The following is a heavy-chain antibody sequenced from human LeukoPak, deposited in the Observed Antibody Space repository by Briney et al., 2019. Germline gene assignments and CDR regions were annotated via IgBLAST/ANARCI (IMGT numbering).Heavy chain of an antibody. J-gene: IGHJ4*02. Sequence: SVKVSCKASGGTFSSYAISWVRQAPGQGLEWMGRIIPIFGTANYAQKFQGRVTITTDESTSTAYMELSSLRSEDTAVYYCARDGDYDRSEYYFDYWGQGTLVTVSS. CDR1: GGTFSSYA. CDR2: IIPIFGTA. D-gene: IGHD3-22*01. V-gene: IGHV1-69*05. CDR3: ARDGDYDRSEYYFDY.